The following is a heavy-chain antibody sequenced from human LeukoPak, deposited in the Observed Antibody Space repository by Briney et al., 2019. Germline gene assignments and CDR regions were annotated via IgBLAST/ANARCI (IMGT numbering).Heavy chain of an antibody. D-gene: IGHD3-3*01. CDR1: GFTFRSYG. CDR3: AKVSTIFGGVIHYYYFMDV. Sequence: GGSLRLSCAASGFTFRSYGRHWVRQAPGKGLECVAFIRYDGSNKYYAESVKGRFTISRDNSKNTMYLQMNSLRGEDTAVYYCAKVSTIFGGVIHYYYFMDVWGKEGTVTVSS. CDR2: IRYDGSNK. V-gene: IGHV3-30*02. J-gene: IGHJ6*03.